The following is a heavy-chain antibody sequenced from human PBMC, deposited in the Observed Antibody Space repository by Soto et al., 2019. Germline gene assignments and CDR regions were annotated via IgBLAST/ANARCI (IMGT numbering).Heavy chain of an antibody. CDR3: ARDLFPDVDSSDAFDI. CDR1: GYTFTSYG. V-gene: IGHV1-18*01. D-gene: IGHD5-12*01. Sequence: ASVKVSCKASGYTFTSYGISWVRQAPGQGLEWMGWISAYNGNTNYAQKLQGRVTMTTDTSTSTAYMELRSLRSDDTAVYYCARDLFPDVDSSDAFDIWGQGTMVTVSS. CDR2: ISAYNGNT. J-gene: IGHJ3*02.